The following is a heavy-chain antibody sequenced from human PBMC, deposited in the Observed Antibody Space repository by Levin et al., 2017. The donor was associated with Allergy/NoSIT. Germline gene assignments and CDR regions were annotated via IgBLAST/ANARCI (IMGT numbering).Heavy chain of an antibody. V-gene: IGHV3-11*01. CDR3: ARSGVTTVTTGLDY. D-gene: IGHD4-17*01. J-gene: IGHJ4*02. Sequence: LSLTCAASGFTFSDSYMSWIRQAPGKGLEWVSYISSSGSTIYYADSVKGRFTISRDNAKNSLYLQMNSLRAEDTAVYSCARSGVTTVTTGLDYWGQGTQVIVSS. CDR1: GFTFSDSY. CDR2: ISSSGSTI.